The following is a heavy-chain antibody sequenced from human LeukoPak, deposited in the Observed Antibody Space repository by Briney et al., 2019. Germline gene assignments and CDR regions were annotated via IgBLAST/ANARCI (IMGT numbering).Heavy chain of an antibody. CDR2: INPSGGTT. CDR1: GYTFTTHY. D-gene: IGHD6-19*01. V-gene: IGHV1-46*01. J-gene: IGHJ4*02. CDR3: ARGRPGSGWSFDY. Sequence: GASVKVSCKASGYTFTTHYMHWVRRAPGQGLEWRGIINPSGGTTNYAQKFQGRVTMTRDTSTTTLYMELSSLRSEDTAVYYCARGRPGSGWSFDYWGQGTLVTVSS.